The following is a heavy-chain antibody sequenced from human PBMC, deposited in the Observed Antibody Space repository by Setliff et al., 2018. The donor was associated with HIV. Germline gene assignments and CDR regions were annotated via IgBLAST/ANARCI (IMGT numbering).Heavy chain of an antibody. V-gene: IGHV3-74*01. Sequence: GESLKISCAASGFTFDRFWTHWVRQAPGKGLVWVSRVNRDGSSTTYADSVKDRFTISRDNAKNTLYLQMNSLRAEDTGVYYCHSGYDTEEQSYFDYWGQGALVTVSS. J-gene: IGHJ4*02. CDR1: GFTFDRFW. D-gene: IGHD5-12*01. CDR3: HSGYDTEEQSYFDY. CDR2: VNRDGSST.